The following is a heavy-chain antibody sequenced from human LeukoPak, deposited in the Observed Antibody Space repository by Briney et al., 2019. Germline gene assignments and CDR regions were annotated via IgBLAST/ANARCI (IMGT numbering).Heavy chain of an antibody. V-gene: IGHV1-69*04. J-gene: IGHJ4*02. CDR3: ARGGTIRPHYFDY. D-gene: IGHD3-9*01. Sequence: GASVKVSCKASGGTFSSYAISWVRQAAGQGLEWMGRIIPILGIANYAQKFQGRVTITADKSTSTAYMELSSLRSEDTAVYYCARGGTIRPHYFDYWGQGTLVTVSS. CDR2: IIPILGIA. CDR1: GGTFSSYA.